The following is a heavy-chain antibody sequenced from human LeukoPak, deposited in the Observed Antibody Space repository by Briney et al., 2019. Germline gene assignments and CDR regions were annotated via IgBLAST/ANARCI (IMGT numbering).Heavy chain of an antibody. D-gene: IGHD6-13*01. J-gene: IGHJ1*01. V-gene: IGHV3-23*01. Sequence: GGSLRLSCAASGFTFSSYAMSWVRQAPGKGLEWVSAISSSGGSTYYADSVKGRFTISRDNSKNTLYVQMNSLRAEDTAVYYCAKDRLEYSSSWSEYFQDWGQGTLVTVSS. CDR2: ISSSGGST. CDR1: GFTFSSYA. CDR3: AKDRLEYSSSWSEYFQD.